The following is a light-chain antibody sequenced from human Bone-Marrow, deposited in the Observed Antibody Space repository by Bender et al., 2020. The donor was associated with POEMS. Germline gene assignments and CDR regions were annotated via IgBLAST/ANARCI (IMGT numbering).Light chain of an antibody. Sequence: QSALTRPPSASGSPGQSVAISCTGSSSNTGSGYDINWYQHLPGPAPKLLIYGYNNRPSGVPDRFSGSKSGTSASLAITGLQAEDEGDYYCKSYDNSLGGWVFGGGTKLTVL. J-gene: IGLJ3*02. CDR3: KSYDNSLGGWV. V-gene: IGLV1-40*01. CDR1: SSNTGSGYD. CDR2: GYN.